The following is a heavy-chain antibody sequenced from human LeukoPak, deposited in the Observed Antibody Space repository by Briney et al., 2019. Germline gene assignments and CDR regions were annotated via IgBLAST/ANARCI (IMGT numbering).Heavy chain of an antibody. CDR3: AKDQHTIFGVVIIGGYFDY. CDR1: GFTFSSYG. CDR2: IWYDGSNK. D-gene: IGHD3-3*01. J-gene: IGHJ4*02. Sequence: GRSLRLSCAASGFTFSSYGMHWVRQAPGKGLEWVAVIWYDGSNKYYADSVKGRFTISRDNSKNTLYLQMNSLRAEDTAVYYCAKDQHTIFGVVIIGGYFDYWGQGTLVTVSS. V-gene: IGHV3-33*06.